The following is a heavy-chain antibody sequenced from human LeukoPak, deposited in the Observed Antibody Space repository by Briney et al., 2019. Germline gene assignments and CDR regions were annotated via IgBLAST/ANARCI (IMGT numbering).Heavy chain of an antibody. CDR1: GYTXTGYY. V-gene: IGHV1-2*02. Sequence: ASVKVSCKASGYTXTGYYMHWVRQAPGQGLEWMGWINPNSGGTNYAQKFQGRVTMTSDTSISTAYMELSRLRSDDTAVYYCARELGHYYGMDVWGQGTTVTVSS. D-gene: IGHD3-10*01. J-gene: IGHJ6*02. CDR2: INPNSGGT. CDR3: ARELGHYYGMDV.